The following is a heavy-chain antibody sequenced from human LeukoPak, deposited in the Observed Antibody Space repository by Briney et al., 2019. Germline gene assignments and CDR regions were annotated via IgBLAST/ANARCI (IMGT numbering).Heavy chain of an antibody. V-gene: IGHV1-2*02. J-gene: IGHJ4*02. CDR3: AIEYYYGAGSCYTH. CDR2: INPESGGT. CDR1: GYTFAGYY. Sequence: ASVKVSCKASGYTFAGYYLHWVRQAPGQGLEWMGWINPESGGTNYAQKFQARVTMTRDTSITTAYMEVSRLRSDDTAVYYCAIEYYYGAGSCYTHWGQGTLVTVSS. D-gene: IGHD3-10*01.